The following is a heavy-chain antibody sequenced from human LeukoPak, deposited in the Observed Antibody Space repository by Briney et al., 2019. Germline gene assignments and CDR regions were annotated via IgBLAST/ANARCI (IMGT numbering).Heavy chain of an antibody. J-gene: IGHJ4*02. Sequence: ASVKVSCKASGYTFIDYYMHWVRQAPGQGLEWMGWINPNSGGTNYAQKLQGRVTMTTDTSTSTAYMELRSLRSDDTAVYYCARDSSFIPGPLGYWGQGTLVTVSS. CDR2: INPNSGGT. CDR1: GYTFIDYY. V-gene: IGHV1-2*02. D-gene: IGHD2-2*01. CDR3: ARDSSFIPGPLGY.